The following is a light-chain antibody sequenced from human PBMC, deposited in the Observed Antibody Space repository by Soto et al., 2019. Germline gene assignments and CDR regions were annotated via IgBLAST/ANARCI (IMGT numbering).Light chain of an antibody. CDR1: QSFSRY. V-gene: IGKV3-11*01. CDR3: HQNWSSGT. Sequence: EIVLTQSPATLSLTPGERATLSCRASQSFSRYLAWYQQKPGQAPRLLIYDASNRATGIPARFSGSGSGTDLTLTISKPEAEDVAVYYWHQNWSSGTFGQGTKVDIK. J-gene: IGKJ1*01. CDR2: DAS.